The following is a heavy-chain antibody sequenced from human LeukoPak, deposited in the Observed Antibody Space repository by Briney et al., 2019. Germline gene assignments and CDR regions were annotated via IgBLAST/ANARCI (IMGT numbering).Heavy chain of an antibody. CDR1: GYTFTSYD. V-gene: IGHV1-8*03. J-gene: IGHJ1*01. CDR2: MNSNSGNT. CDR3: VRGERGYRYGFEYFQK. D-gene: IGHD5-18*01. Sequence: ASVKVSCKASGYTFTSYDINWARQATGQGLEWMGWMNSNSGNTGYAQKFQARVTFTRITSISTAYMELRSLRSEDTAVYYCVRGERGYRYGFEYFQKWGQGTLVTVPS.